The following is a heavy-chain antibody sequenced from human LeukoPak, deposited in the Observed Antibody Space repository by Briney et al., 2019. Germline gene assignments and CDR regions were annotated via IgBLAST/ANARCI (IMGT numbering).Heavy chain of an antibody. CDR1: GFTLSNYA. J-gene: IGHJ6*03. Sequence: PGGSLRLSCAASGFTLSNYAMSWVRQAPGKGLEWVSGISGSGDSTYYADSVKGRFTISRDNSKNTLYLQMNSMRAEDTAVYYCTKGSHMDVWGKGTTVTVSS. CDR3: TKGSHMDV. V-gene: IGHV3-23*01. CDR2: ISGSGDST.